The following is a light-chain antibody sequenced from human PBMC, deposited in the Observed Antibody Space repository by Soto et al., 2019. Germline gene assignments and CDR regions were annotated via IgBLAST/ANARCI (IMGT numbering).Light chain of an antibody. Sequence: EIVLTQSPGTLSLSPGERATLSCRASQSVSSSYLAWYQQRPSQAPRLLIYGASSRATGIPDRFSGSGSGTDFTLTISRLEPEDFAVYYCQQYDDSQLTFGGGTKVDIK. CDR1: QSVSSSY. V-gene: IGKV3-20*01. J-gene: IGKJ4*01. CDR3: QQYDDSQLT. CDR2: GAS.